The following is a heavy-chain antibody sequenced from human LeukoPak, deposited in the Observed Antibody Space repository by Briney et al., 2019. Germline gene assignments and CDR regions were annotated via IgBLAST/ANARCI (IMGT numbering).Heavy chain of an antibody. D-gene: IGHD4-23*01. V-gene: IGHV4-59*01. CDR2: IYYSGST. CDR1: GFTFSDYY. J-gene: IGHJ4*02. CDR3: ARHGGHSVSNYFDY. Sequence: KPGGSLRLSCAASGFTFSDYYMSWIRQPPGKGLEWIGYIYYSGSTIYNPSLKSRVTISVDTSKNQFSLKLSSVTAADTAVYYCARHGGHSVSNYFDYWGQGTLVTVSS.